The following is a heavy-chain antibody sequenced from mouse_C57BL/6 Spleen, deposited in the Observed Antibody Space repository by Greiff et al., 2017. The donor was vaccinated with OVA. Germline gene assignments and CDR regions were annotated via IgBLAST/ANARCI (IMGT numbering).Heavy chain of an antibody. CDR2: ISSGGSYT. Sequence: EVQRVESGGDLVKPGGSLKLSCAASGFTFSSYGMSWVRQTPDKRLEWVATISSGGSYTYYPDSVKGRFTISRDNAKNTLCLQMSSLKSEDTAMYYCARRGITTVVAEYFDVWGTGTTVTVSS. D-gene: IGHD1-1*01. V-gene: IGHV5-6*01. CDR3: ARRGITTVVAEYFDV. J-gene: IGHJ1*03. CDR1: GFTFSSYG.